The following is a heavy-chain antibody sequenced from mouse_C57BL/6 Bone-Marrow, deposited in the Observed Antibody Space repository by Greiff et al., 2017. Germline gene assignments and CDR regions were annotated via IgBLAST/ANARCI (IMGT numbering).Heavy chain of an antibody. Sequence: QVQLQQSGAELARPGASVKLSCKASGYTFTSYGISWVKQRTGQGLEWIGEIYPRSGNTYYNEKFKGKATLTADKSSSTAYMELRSLTSEDSAVYFCARYGKGYFDVWGTGTTVTVSS. CDR1: GYTFTSYG. V-gene: IGHV1-81*01. J-gene: IGHJ1*03. CDR2: IYPRSGNT. D-gene: IGHD2-10*02. CDR3: ARYGKGYFDV.